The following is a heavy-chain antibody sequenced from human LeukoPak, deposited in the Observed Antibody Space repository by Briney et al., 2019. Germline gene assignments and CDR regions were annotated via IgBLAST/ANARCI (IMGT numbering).Heavy chain of an antibody. CDR3: ARGFCSGGSCYSAIFDD. V-gene: IGHV4-59*01. CDR1: GGSISSYY. Sequence: PSETLYLTCNVSGGSISSYYWSWIRQPPGQGLELIGYIFYSGSTKYNPSLKSRVSISVDTSKNQSSLKLSSVTAADTAVCYCARGFCSGGSCYSAIFDDWGQGTLVTVSS. D-gene: IGHD2-15*01. CDR2: IFYSGST. J-gene: IGHJ4*02.